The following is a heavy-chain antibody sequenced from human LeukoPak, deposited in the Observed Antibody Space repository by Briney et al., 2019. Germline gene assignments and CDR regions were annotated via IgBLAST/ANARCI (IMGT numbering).Heavy chain of an antibody. J-gene: IGHJ4*02. Sequence: ASVKVSCKASGGTFSSYAISWVRQAPGQGLEWMGGIIPIFGTANYAQKFQGRVTITTDESTSTAYMELRSLRSDDTAVYYCARIYYGSGIDYWGQGTLVTVSS. CDR3: ARIYYGSGIDY. CDR1: GGTFSSYA. CDR2: IIPIFGTA. D-gene: IGHD3-10*01. V-gene: IGHV1-69*05.